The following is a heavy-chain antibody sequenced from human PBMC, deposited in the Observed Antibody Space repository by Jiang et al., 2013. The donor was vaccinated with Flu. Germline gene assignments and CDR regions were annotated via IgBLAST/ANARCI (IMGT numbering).Heavy chain of an antibody. CDR3: ARGVGGYSYGYVLY. CDR2: IIPIFGTS. V-gene: IGHV1-69*01. D-gene: IGHD5-18*01. J-gene: IGHJ4*02. CDR1: GGILTSYA. Sequence: GAEVKKPGSSVKVSCKASGGILTSYAISWVRQAPGQGLEWMGGIIPIFGTSDYAQKFQGRLTIIADESTDTVYMELTSLISEDTAVYYCARGVGGYSYGYVLYWGQGTLVTVSS.